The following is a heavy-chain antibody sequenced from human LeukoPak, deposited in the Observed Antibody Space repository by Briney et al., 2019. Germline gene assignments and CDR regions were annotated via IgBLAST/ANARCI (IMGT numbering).Heavy chain of an antibody. CDR1: GFTFSDYY. CDR2: ISSSSYT. J-gene: IGHJ4*02. Sequence: GGSLRLSCAASGFTFSDYYMSWIRQAPGKGLEWVSYISSSSYTNYADSVKGRFTISRDNAKNSLYLQMNSLRAEDTAVYYCARDLSVSVTTKTHGGYYFDYWGQGTLVTVSS. V-gene: IGHV3-11*06. CDR3: ARDLSVSVTTKTHGGYYFDY. D-gene: IGHD4-17*01.